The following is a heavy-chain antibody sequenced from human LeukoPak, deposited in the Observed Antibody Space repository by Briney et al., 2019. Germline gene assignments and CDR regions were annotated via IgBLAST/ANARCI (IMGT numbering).Heavy chain of an antibody. Sequence: PSETLSLTCTVSGGSISSGGYYWSWLRQHPGTGLEWIGYIYYSGSTYYNPSLKSRVTISVDTSKNQFSLKLSSVTAADTAVYYCARTPRKLVVDYWGQGTLVTVSS. V-gene: IGHV4-31*03. CDR1: GGSISSGGYY. D-gene: IGHD1-1*01. J-gene: IGHJ4*02. CDR3: ARTPRKLVVDY. CDR2: IYYSGST.